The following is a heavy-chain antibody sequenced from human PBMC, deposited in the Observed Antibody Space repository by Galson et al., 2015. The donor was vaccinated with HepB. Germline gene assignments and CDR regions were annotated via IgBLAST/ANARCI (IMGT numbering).Heavy chain of an antibody. Sequence: SVKVSCKASGYTSTKYGISWVRQAPGRGLEWMGWISAYNGNINYTESLQDRVTMTTDTSTHTAHMELRRLTADDTAVYYCATHDCSGSACLNWFDPWGQGTLVVVSS. J-gene: IGHJ5*02. V-gene: IGHV1-18*01. CDR3: ATHDCSGSACLNWFDP. CDR2: ISAYNGNI. CDR1: GYTSTKYG. D-gene: IGHD6-19*01.